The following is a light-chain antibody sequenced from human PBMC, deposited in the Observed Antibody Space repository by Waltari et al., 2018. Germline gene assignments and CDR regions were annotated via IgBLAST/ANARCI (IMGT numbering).Light chain of an antibody. CDR2: DAS. J-gene: IGKJ3*01. CDR3: QQRYNSFT. Sequence: EIVLTQSPATLSLSPGERATLSGRASQSVSSHLAWYQQKPGQAPRLPIYDASIRATGIPVRFSGTGSGTDFTLTFSSPDPEDSAVYYCQQRYNSFTFGPGTKVDIK. V-gene: IGKV3-11*01. CDR1: QSVSSH.